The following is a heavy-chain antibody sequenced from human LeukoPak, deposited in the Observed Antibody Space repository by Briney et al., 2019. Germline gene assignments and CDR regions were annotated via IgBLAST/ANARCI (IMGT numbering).Heavy chain of an antibody. D-gene: IGHD2-15*01. CDR2: IKQDGSEK. CDR3: SLEGSSCKRYFHY. J-gene: IGHJ4*02. Sequence: GGSLRLSCAASGFTFSSYLMSWVRQAPGKGLEWVADIKQDGSEKYYVDSVKGRFTISRDNAKNSLYLQMNSLRAEDTAVYYSSLEGSSCKRYFHYWGQGTLVTVSS. V-gene: IGHV3-7*05. CDR1: GFTFSSYL.